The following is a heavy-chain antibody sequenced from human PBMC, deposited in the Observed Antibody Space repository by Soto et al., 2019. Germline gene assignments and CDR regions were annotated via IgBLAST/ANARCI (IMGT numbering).Heavy chain of an antibody. CDR1: GGSFSGYY. V-gene: IGHV4-34*01. D-gene: IGHD4-4*01. J-gene: IGHJ6*02. CDR3: ARGRVTTRLNYYYYGMDV. CDR2: INHSGST. Sequence: SETLSLTCAVYGGSFSGYYCIWIRHPPFKWLEWIVEINHSGSTNYNPSLKSRVTISVDTSKNQFSLKLSSVTAADTAVYYCARGRVTTRLNYYYYGMDVWGQGTTVTVSS.